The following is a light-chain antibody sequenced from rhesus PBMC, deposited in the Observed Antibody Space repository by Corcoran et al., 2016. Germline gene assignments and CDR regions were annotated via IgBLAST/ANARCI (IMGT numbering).Light chain of an antibody. CDR3: MQALQTPRT. V-gene: IGKV2-60*01. Sequence: DIVMTQTPLSLPVTLGEPASISCRSSQSLLSSNGYNYLNWYLQKPGQSPQLLIYYGSNRASRVPDRFSGSGSGTDFTLKISRVEAEDVGVYYCMQALQTPRTFGQGAKVEIK. CDR1: QSLLSSNGYNY. CDR2: YGS. J-gene: IGKJ1*01.